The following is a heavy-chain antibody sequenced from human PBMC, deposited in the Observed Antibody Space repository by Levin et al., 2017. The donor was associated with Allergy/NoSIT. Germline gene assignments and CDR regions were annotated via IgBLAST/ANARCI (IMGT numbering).Heavy chain of an antibody. V-gene: IGHV1-69*13. J-gene: IGHJ4*02. CDR2: IIPIFGTA. Sequence: ASVKVSCKASGGTFSSYAISWVRQAPGQGLEWMGGIIPIFGTANYAQKFQGRVTITADESTSTAYMELSSLRSEDTAVYYCARREGSSGYPRPFDYWGQGTLVTVSS. CDR1: GGTFSSYA. D-gene: IGHD3-22*01. CDR3: ARREGSSGYPRPFDY.